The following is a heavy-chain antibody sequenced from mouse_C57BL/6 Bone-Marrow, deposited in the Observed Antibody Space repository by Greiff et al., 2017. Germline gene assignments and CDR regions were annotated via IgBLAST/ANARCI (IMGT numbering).Heavy chain of an antibody. CDR3: ARPGYYGSSPFDD. CDR2: ISSGSSTI. Sequence: EVQLVESGGGLVKPGGSLKLSCAASGFTFSDYGMHWVRQAPEKGLEWVAYISSGSSTIYYADTVKGRFTISRDNAKNTLFLQMTSLRSEDTAMYYCARPGYYGSSPFDDWGQGTTLTVSS. D-gene: IGHD1-1*01. J-gene: IGHJ2*01. CDR1: GFTFSDYG. V-gene: IGHV5-17*01.